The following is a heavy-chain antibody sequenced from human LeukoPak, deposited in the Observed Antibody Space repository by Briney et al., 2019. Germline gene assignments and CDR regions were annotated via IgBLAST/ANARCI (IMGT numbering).Heavy chain of an antibody. CDR1: GFTFSTYT. D-gene: IGHD3-10*01. CDR2: ISSSGYYI. J-gene: IGHJ4*02. V-gene: IGHV3-21*01. CDR3: ALGSGSGSYYNLPFDY. Sequence: GGSPRLSCAASGFTFSTYTMNWVRQAPGKGLEWVSSISSSGYYIYYADSVKGRFTISRDNAKNTLYVQMNSLRAEDTAVYYCALGSGSGSYYNLPFDYWGQGTLVTVSS.